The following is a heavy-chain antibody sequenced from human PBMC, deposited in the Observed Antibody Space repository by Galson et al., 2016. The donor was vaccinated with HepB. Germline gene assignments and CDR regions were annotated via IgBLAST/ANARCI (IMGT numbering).Heavy chain of an antibody. V-gene: IGHV3-49*03. CDR3: ARGWGTADY. J-gene: IGHJ4*02. CDR1: GFTFGDYA. D-gene: IGHD3-16*01. Sequence: SLRLSCACSGFTFGDYAMSWFRQDPGKGLEWVSFFRSRVYDGETDYAASVKGRFTISRDDSKNIAYLQMDSLKTEDTAMYYCARGWGTADYWGQGVLVTVSS. CDR2: FRSRVYDGET.